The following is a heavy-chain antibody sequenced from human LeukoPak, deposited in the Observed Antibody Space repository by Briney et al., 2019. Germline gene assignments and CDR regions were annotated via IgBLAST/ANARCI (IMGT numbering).Heavy chain of an antibody. J-gene: IGHJ6*02. V-gene: IGHV3-64*01. D-gene: IGHD2-8*01. CDR1: GFTSSSYA. CDR2: ISSNGGST. Sequence: GGSLRLSCAASGFTSSSYAMHWVRQAPGKGLEYVSAISSNGGSTYYANSVKGRFTISRDNSKNTLYLQMGSLRAEDMAVYYCARVGGVQSYYYYGMDVWGQGPRSPSP. CDR3: ARVGGVQSYYYYGMDV.